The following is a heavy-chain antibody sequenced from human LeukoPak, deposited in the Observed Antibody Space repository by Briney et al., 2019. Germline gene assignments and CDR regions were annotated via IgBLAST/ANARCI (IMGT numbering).Heavy chain of an antibody. J-gene: IGHJ4*02. V-gene: IGHV3-23*01. CDR3: AKEGIAVASFDY. CDR2: ISGSISGSGGST. Sequence: RASLRLSCAASGFAFSAYAMSWVRQAPGKGLEWVSAISGSISGSGGSTYYADSVKGRFTISRDNSKNTLFLQLNSLRAEDTAVYYCAKEGIAVASFDYWGQGTLVTVSS. D-gene: IGHD6-19*01. CDR1: GFAFSAYA.